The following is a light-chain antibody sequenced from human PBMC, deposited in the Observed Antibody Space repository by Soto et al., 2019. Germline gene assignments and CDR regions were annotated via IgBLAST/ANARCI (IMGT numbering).Light chain of an antibody. CDR3: QQADGLPLVT. CDR1: EIISWW. J-gene: IGKJ5*01. Sequence: DIQMTQSPSTLSASVGDRVTITCRCVEIISWWLAWYQQKPVKAPKLLIYAASSLFSGVPSRFSGSGSGTDFTLTISSLQPADFATYYCQQADGLPLVTFGQGTRLEIK. CDR2: AAS. V-gene: IGKV1-12*01.